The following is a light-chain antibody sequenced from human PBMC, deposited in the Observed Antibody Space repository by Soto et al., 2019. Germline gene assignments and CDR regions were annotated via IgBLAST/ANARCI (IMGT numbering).Light chain of an antibody. J-gene: IGLJ1*01. CDR1: SSDVGSYNL. Sequence: QSALTQPASVSGSPGQSITISCTGTSSDVGSYNLVSWYQQHPGKAPKLMIYEGSKRPSGVSNRFSGSKSGNTASLTISGLPAEDEADYYCCSYAGSRTYVFGTGTKVTVL. CDR2: EGS. V-gene: IGLV2-23*01. CDR3: CSYAGSRTYV.